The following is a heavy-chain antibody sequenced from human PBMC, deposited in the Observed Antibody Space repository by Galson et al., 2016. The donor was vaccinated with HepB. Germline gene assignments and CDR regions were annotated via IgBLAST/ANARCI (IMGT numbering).Heavy chain of an antibody. CDR1: GFTFSSHA. D-gene: IGHD6-13*01. J-gene: IGHJ4*02. V-gene: IGHV3-23*01. Sequence: SLRLSCAASGFTFSSHAINWVRQAPGKGLEWVSTISRTAGRTYYADSVKGRFTISRDNSKNTLHLQMNSLRAEDTAVYYCAKDSGSSSWYGGYYSDVWGQGTLVTVSS. CDR2: ISRTAGRT. CDR3: AKDSGSSSWYGGYYSDV.